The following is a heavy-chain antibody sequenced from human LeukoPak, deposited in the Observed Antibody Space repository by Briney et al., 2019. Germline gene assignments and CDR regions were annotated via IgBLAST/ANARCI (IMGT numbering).Heavy chain of an antibody. CDR1: GFTYSSYW. D-gene: IGHD1-26*01. CDR3: AKDPSGGYSPEPFDY. Sequence: GGSLRLSCAASGFTYSSYWMHWVRHAPGKGLVWVSRIKNDGSSTTYADSVKGRFTISIDNAKNTLYLQMNSLRAEDTAVYYCAKDPSGGYSPEPFDYWGQGTLVTVSS. CDR2: IKNDGSST. V-gene: IGHV3-74*01. J-gene: IGHJ4*02.